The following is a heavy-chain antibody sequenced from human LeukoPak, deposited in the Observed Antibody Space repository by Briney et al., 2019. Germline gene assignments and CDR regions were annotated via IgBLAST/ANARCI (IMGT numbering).Heavy chain of an antibody. CDR1: GFTFSSYW. CDR2: IKQDGSEK. J-gene: IGHJ6*02. CDR3: ARSGYYPDYYGMDV. Sequence: GGSLRLSCAASGFTFSSYWMSWVRQAPGKGLEWVANIKQDGSEKYYVDSVKGRFTISRDNAKNSLYLQMNSLRAEDTAVYYCARSGYYPDYYGMDVWGQGTTVTVSS. D-gene: IGHD3-22*01. V-gene: IGHV3-7*01.